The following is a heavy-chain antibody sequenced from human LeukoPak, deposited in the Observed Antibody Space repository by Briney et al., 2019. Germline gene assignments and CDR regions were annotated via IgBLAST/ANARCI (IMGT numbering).Heavy chain of an antibody. D-gene: IGHD3-22*01. CDR2: IKSKANSYVT. Sequence: PGGPLKLSCAASGFTFSGSAMHWVRQASGKGREWVGCIKSKANSYVTTYAASVKGRFTISRDDSKNTAYLQMNSLKTEDTAVYYCTRRWRYYDSSDYLDYWGQGTLVTVSS. CDR1: GFTFSGSA. J-gene: IGHJ4*02. V-gene: IGHV3-73*01. CDR3: TRRWRYYDSSDYLDY.